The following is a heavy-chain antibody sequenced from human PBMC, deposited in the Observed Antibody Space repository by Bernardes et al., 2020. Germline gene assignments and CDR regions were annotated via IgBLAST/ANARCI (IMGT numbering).Heavy chain of an antibody. J-gene: IGHJ6*02. Sequence: SCAASGFTFRNSALNWVRQAPGPGLAWVSGISGRGGTPFYADSVKGRFTVSRDNFKNMLYLQLNSLRAEDTAVYYCAKDAVDGGSGYYYGDYCGVDAWGQGNTVTGSS. V-gene: IGHV3-23*01. CDR2: ISGRGGTP. CDR3: AKDAVDGGSGYYYGDYCGVDA. D-gene: IGHD3-22*01. CDR1: GFTFRNSA.